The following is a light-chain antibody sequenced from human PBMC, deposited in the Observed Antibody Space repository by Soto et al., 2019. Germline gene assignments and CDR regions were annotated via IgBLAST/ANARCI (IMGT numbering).Light chain of an antibody. CDR1: QSISSNY. J-gene: IGKJ1*01. V-gene: IGKV3-20*01. CDR3: QQYYYFPRT. Sequence: EIVLTQSPGTLTLSPGERATLSCRASQSISSNYLAWHQQKPGQAPRLLIYGASNRATGVPDKFSGSGSGTDFTLTIDRLETKDFAVYYCQQYYYFPRTFGTGTKVEFK. CDR2: GAS.